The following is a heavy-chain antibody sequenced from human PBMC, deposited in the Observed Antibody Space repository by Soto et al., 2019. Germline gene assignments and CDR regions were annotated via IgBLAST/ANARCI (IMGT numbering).Heavy chain of an antibody. Sequence: PSVKVSCKASGYTFTSYYMHWVRQAPGQGLEWMGIINPSGGSTSYAQKFQGRVTMTRDTSTSTVYMELSSLRSEDTAVYYCARAQVYDFWSGYLDYWGQGTLVTVSS. J-gene: IGHJ4*02. CDR2: INPSGGST. V-gene: IGHV1-46*01. CDR1: GYTFTSYY. CDR3: ARAQVYDFWSGYLDY. D-gene: IGHD3-3*01.